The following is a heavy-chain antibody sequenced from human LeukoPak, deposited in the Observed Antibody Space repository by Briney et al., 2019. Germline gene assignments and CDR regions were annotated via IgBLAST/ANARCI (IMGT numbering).Heavy chain of an antibody. V-gene: IGHV4-39*01. CDR1: GGSISSSSYY. J-gene: IGHJ5*02. D-gene: IGHD2-15*01. CDR3: ATQQCSGGSCYSRAIWFDP. Sequence: SETLSLTCTVSGGSISSSSYYWGWIRQPPGEGLEWIASMYHSGNTYYNPSLKSRVTVSVDTSKNQFSLKLNSVTAADTAVYYCATQQCSGGSCYSRAIWFDPWGQGTLVTVSS. CDR2: MYHSGNT.